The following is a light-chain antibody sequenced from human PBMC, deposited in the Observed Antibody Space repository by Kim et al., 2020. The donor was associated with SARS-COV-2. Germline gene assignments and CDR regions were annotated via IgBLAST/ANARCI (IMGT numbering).Light chain of an antibody. CDR1: TGAVTSGHY. J-gene: IGLJ2*01. CDR2: YTS. Sequence: PAATLTLTCASSTGAVTSGHYPYWFQQTPCPAPSSLIYYTSNHLSLTPARFSGSLLGGKAALTLSGPQPEDDADYYCLLNYSGCRVFGGGTRLTVL. CDR3: LLNYSGCRV. V-gene: IGLV7-46*01.